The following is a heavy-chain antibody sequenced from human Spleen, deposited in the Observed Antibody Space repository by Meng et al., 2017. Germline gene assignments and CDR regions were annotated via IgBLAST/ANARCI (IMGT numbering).Heavy chain of an antibody. CDR2: ISSSSSYI. CDR1: GFTVSSNY. D-gene: IGHD4-17*01. Sequence: GESLKISCAASGFTVSSNYMSWVRQAPGKGLEWVSSISSSSSYIYYADSVKGRFTVSRDNGKNSLYLQMSRLRAEDTAVYYCARGALYGDYNTDSFDIWGLGTMVTVSS. V-gene: IGHV3-21*01. J-gene: IGHJ3*02. CDR3: ARGALYGDYNTDSFDI.